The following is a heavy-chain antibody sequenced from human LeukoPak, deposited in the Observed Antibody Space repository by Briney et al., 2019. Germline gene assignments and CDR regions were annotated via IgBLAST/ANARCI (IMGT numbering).Heavy chain of an antibody. CDR2: INPSGGST. D-gene: IGHD2-2*01. CDR1: GYTFTSYY. CDR3: ASLPAATGAHAFDI. Sequence: ASVKVSCKASGYTFTSYYMHWVRQAPGQGLEWIGIINPSGGSTNYAQKVQGRLTMTRDTSTSTVYMEVSGLRSEDTALYYCASLPAATGAHAFDIWGQGTMVIVSS. V-gene: IGHV1-46*01. J-gene: IGHJ3*02.